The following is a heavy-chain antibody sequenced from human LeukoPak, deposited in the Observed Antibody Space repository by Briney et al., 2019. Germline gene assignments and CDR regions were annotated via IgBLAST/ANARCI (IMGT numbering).Heavy chain of an antibody. CDR1: GFTLSNHS. CDR2: ITSSSDYI. V-gene: IGHV3-21*01. Sequence: GGSLRLSCAASGFTLSNHSMNWVRQAPGKGLEWVSVITSSSDYIYYADSLKGRFTVSRDNAKNSLYLQVNSLRAEDTAVYYCLRESVYYDSSGYYNVLDYWGQGTLVTVSS. J-gene: IGHJ4*02. CDR3: LRESVYYDSSGYYNVLDY. D-gene: IGHD3-22*01.